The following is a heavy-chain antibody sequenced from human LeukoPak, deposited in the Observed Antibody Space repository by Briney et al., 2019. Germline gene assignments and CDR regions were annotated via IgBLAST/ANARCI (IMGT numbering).Heavy chain of an antibody. V-gene: IGHV3-23*01. Sequence: GGSLRLSCAASGFTFSSYATSWVRQAPGKGLEWVSAISGSGGSTYYADSVKGRFTISRDNSKNTLYLQMNSLRAEDTAVYYCAKAKYYYDSSGYYSFDYWGQGTLVTVSS. D-gene: IGHD3-22*01. CDR2: ISGSGGST. CDR1: GFTFSSYA. J-gene: IGHJ4*02. CDR3: AKAKYYYDSSGYYSFDY.